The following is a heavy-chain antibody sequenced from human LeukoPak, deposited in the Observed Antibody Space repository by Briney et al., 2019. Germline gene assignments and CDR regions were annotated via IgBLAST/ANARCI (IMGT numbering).Heavy chain of an antibody. CDR2: IYSGGST. CDR3: ARKMVDYDMVTGGAFDI. Sequence: PGGSLRLSCAASGFTVSSNYMSWVRQAPGKGLERVSVIYSGGSTYYADSVKGRFTISRDNSKNTLYLQMNSLRAGDTAVYYCARKMVDYDMVTGGAFDIWGQGTMVTVSS. J-gene: IGHJ3*02. D-gene: IGHD3-9*01. CDR1: GFTVSSNY. V-gene: IGHV3-53*01.